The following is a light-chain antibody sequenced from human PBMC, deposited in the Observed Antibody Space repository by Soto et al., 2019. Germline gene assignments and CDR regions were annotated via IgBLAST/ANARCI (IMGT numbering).Light chain of an antibody. J-gene: IGKJ5*01. CDR1: QSVSRS. CDR3: QQYDNWPPIP. CDR2: GAS. V-gene: IGKV3D-15*01. Sequence: EIVMTQSPATLSVSPGERVTLSCRASQSVSRSLAWYRQKPGQAPSLLIYGASTRATGIPSRFSGSGSGTEFTLTISSLQSEDFAVYYCQQYDNWPPIPFGQGPRLEIK.